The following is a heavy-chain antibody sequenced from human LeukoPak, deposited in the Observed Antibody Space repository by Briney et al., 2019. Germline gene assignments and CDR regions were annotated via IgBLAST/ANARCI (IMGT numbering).Heavy chain of an antibody. CDR1: GGTFSSYA. V-gene: IGHV1-69*06. J-gene: IGHJ3*02. CDR3: ATDDHSSSSWGLGAFDI. Sequence: SVKVSCKASGGTFSSYAISWVRQAPGQGLEWMGGIIPIFGTANYAQKFQGRVTMTEDTSTDTAYMELSSLRSEDTAVYYCATDDHSSSSWGLGAFDIWGQGTMVTVSS. CDR2: IIPIFGTA. D-gene: IGHD6-13*01.